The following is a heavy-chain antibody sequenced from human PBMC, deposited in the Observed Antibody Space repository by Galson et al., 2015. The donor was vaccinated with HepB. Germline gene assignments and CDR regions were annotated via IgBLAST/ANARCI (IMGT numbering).Heavy chain of an antibody. D-gene: IGHD1-26*01. J-gene: IGHJ3*02. CDR1: GGSISSSSYY. V-gene: IGHV4-39*07. CDR2: IYYSGTT. CDR3: ARGASGSYSTDAFDI. Sequence: SETLSLTCTVSGGSISSSSYYWGWIRQPPGKGLEWIGSIYYSGTTNYNPSLKSRVTISLDTSKNQFSLKLSSVTAADTAVYYCARGASGSYSTDAFDIWGQGTMVTVPS.